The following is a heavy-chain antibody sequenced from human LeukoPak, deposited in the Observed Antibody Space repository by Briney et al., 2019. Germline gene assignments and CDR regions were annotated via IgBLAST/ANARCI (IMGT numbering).Heavy chain of an antibody. J-gene: IGHJ4*02. D-gene: IGHD2-15*01. CDR2: LDRSVTA. V-gene: IGHV3-53*01. Sequence: RRSLRLSCAASGFTVRDNYMSWFRQAPGKGLEWLSVLDRSVTAIYADSVRGRFTISRDNPKNTLHLQMDSLTIEDSALYYCARDHVVASGAVAYWGQGTLVSVPS. CDR1: GFTVRDNY. CDR3: ARDHVVASGAVAY.